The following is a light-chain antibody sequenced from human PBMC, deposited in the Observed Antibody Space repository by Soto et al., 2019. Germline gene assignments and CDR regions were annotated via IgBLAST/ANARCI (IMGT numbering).Light chain of an antibody. V-gene: IGKV3-15*01. Sequence: VMTHSPANLSVSPGEIATLSFTASHYVYSNVAWFQQRPGQAPRLLIYRASTRATGTPARFSGSGSGTEFTLTITSLQSEDFALYYCQQYHNLWTFCQGSKV. J-gene: IGKJ1*01. CDR3: QQYHNLWT. CDR1: HYVYSN. CDR2: RAS.